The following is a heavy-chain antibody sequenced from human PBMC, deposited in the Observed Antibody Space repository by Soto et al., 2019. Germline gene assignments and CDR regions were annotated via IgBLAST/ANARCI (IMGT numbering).Heavy chain of an antibody. CDR2: IKSETDGETT. Sequence: EVQLVESGGGFVKPGGSLRVSCAASGFAFSNAWMSWVRQAPGKGLEWVGHIKSETDGETTDYVAPVKGRFTISRDDSKNTLYLQMNSLKIEDTAVYYCTTDLNGGFDYWGRGTLVTVSS. CDR1: GFAFSNAW. J-gene: IGHJ4*02. D-gene: IGHD2-8*01. V-gene: IGHV3-15*01. CDR3: TTDLNGGFDY.